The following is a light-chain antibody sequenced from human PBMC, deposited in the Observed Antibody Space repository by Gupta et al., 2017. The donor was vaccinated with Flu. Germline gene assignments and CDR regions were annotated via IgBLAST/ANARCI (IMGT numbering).Light chain of an antibody. CDR1: LSVGSSY. J-gene: IGKJ2*01. CDR3: QQYGSSPRGT. V-gene: IGKV3-20*01. Sequence: EIVLSPSPATLSLSPLEIATLSSRASLSVGSSYFSWYQQKPGQAPRLLIYGASSRAAGIRDRISGSGSGRDFTLTISRLEPEDCVVDYCQQYGSSPRGTFGQGTKLEIK. CDR2: GAS.